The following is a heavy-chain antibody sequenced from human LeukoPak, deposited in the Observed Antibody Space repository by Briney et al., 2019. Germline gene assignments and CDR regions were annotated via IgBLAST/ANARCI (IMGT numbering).Heavy chain of an antibody. CDR2: IYTSGST. Sequence: SETLSFTCTVSGVSISSGSYYWHWIRQPAGKRLEWIGRIYTSGSTNYSPSLESRVTISVDTSKNQFSLKLSSVTAADTAVYFCARYHYDSDGYYVGWGQGTLVTVSS. CDR1: GVSISSGSYY. J-gene: IGHJ4*02. CDR3: ARYHYDSDGYYVG. V-gene: IGHV4-61*02. D-gene: IGHD3-22*01.